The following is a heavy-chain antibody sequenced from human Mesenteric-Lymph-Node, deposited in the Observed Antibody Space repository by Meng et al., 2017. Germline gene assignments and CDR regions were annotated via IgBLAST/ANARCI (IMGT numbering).Heavy chain of an antibody. CDR2: IRSKAHSYAT. CDR1: GFTFSGSA. CDR3: ARDGHAYNYDY. J-gene: IGHJ4*02. Sequence: EVLLVESGGGLVQPGGSLKLSCVASGFTFSGSAVHWVRQASGKGLEWVGRIRSKAHSYATTYAASVKGRFTISRDDSKNTAYLQMNSLKNEDTAVYYCARDGHAYNYDYWGQGTLVTVSS. D-gene: IGHD5-24*01. V-gene: IGHV3-73*01.